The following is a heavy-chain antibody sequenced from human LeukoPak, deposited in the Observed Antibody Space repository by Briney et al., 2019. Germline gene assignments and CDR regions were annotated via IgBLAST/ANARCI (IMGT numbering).Heavy chain of an antibody. J-gene: IGHJ6*02. Sequence: SETLSLTCTVSGGSISSYYWSWIRQPPGKGLEWIGYIYYSGSTNYNPSLKSRVTISVDASKNQFSLKLSSVTAADTAVYYCAGGYCSGGSCYSNYYYYGMDVWGQGTTVTVSS. CDR1: GGSISSYY. V-gene: IGHV4-59*01. CDR3: AGGYCSGGSCYSNYYYYGMDV. CDR2: IYYSGST. D-gene: IGHD2-15*01.